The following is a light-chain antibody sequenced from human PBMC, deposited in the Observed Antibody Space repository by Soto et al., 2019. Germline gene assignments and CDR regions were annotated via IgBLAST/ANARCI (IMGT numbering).Light chain of an antibody. J-gene: IGLJ1*01. CDR1: SSDVGGYNY. CDR3: CSYAGSYYV. V-gene: IGLV2-11*01. Sequence: QSVLTQPRSVSGSPGQSVTISCTGTSSDVGGYNYVSWYQQHTGKAPKLMIYDVSKRPSGVPDRFSGSKSGNTASLTISGLQDEDEDYYYCCSYAGSYYVFGTGTKLTVL. CDR2: DVS.